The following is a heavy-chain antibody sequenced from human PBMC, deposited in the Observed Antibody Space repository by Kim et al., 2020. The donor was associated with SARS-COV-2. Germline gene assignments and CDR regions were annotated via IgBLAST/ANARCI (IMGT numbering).Heavy chain of an antibody. D-gene: IGHD3-9*01. CDR2: ISSSSSTI. Sequence: GGSLRLSCAASGFTFSSYSMNWVRQAPGKGLEWVSYISSSSSTIYYADSVKGRFTISRDNAKNSLYLQMNSLRDEDTAVYYCARDQEALLRYFDWLPPKGAFDIWGQGTMVTVSS. J-gene: IGHJ3*02. V-gene: IGHV3-48*02. CDR3: ARDQEALLRYFDWLPPKGAFDI. CDR1: GFTFSSYS.